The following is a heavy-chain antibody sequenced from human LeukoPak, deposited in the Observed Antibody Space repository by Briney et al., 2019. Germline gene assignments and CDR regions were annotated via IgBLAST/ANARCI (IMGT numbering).Heavy chain of an antibody. V-gene: IGHV3-7*03. CDR3: ARRYFDS. Sequence: GGSLRLSCAASGFTFSDYWMHWVRQAPGKGLEWVANIKQDGSEKYYVDSVKGRFTISRDNAKNTLYLQMNSLRAGDTAVYYCARRYFDSWGQGTLVTVSS. CDR2: IKQDGSEK. CDR1: GFTFSDYW. J-gene: IGHJ4*02.